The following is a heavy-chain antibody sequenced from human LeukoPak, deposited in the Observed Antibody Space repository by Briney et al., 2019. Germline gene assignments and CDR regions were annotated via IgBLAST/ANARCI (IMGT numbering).Heavy chain of an antibody. CDR3: ARDDRMVTNNWFDP. V-gene: IGHV1-18*01. Sequence: ASVKVSCKASGYTFTSYGISWVRQAPGQGLEWMGWISAYNGNTNYAQKLRGRVTMTTDTSTSTAYMELRSLRSDDTAVYYCARDDRMVTNNWFDPWGQGTLVTVSS. D-gene: IGHD2-21*02. CDR1: GYTFTSYG. J-gene: IGHJ5*02. CDR2: ISAYNGNT.